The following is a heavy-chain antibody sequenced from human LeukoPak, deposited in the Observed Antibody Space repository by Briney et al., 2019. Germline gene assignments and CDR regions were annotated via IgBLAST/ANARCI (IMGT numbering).Heavy chain of an antibody. CDR3: VKDRITFGGVIVTLGY. D-gene: IGHD3-16*02. V-gene: IGHV3-23*01. J-gene: IGHJ4*02. Sequence: GGSLRLSRAASGFTFSSYAMSWVRQAPGKGLEWVSAISGSGGSTYYADSVKGRFTISRDNSKNTLYLQMNSLRAEDTAVYYCVKDRITFGGVIVTLGYWGQGTLVTVSS. CDR1: GFTFSSYA. CDR2: ISGSGGST.